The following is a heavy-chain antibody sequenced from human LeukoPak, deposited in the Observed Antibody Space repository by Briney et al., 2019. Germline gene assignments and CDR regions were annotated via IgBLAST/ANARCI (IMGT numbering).Heavy chain of an antibody. CDR3: AREYYYDSSGYYVHDY. J-gene: IGHJ4*02. Sequence: SVKVSCKASGYTFTSYGISWVRQAPGQGLEWMGRIIPILGIANYAQKFQGRVTITADKSTSTAYMELSSLRSEDTAVYYCAREYYYDSSGYYVHDYWGQGTLVTVSS. CDR2: IIPILGIA. V-gene: IGHV1-69*04. CDR1: GYTFTSYG. D-gene: IGHD3-22*01.